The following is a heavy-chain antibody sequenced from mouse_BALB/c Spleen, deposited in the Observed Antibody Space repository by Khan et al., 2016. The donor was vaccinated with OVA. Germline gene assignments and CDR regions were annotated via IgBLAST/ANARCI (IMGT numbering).Heavy chain of an antibody. V-gene: IGHV5-6*01. CDR2: ISSGGDYT. Sequence: EVELVESGGDLVKPGGSLKLSCAASGFSFSSYSMSWVRQTPDKRLEWVATISSGGDYTYYPGSVNGRFTISRDNAKNTLYLQMSSLKSEDTAMYYCASNLTRSFAYWGQGTLVTVSA. CDR1: GFSFSSYS. D-gene: IGHD1-3*01. J-gene: IGHJ3*01. CDR3: ASNLTRSFAY.